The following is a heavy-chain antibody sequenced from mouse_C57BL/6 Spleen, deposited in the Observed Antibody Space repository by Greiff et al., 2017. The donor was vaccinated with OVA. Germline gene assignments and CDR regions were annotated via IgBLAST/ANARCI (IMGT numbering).Heavy chain of an antibody. CDR3: ARDRYYGSSLYYAMDY. D-gene: IGHD1-1*01. Sequence: EVQLQESGGGLVKPGGSLKLSCAASGFTFSSYAMSWVRQTPEKRLEWVATISDGGSYTYYPDNVKGRFTISRDNAKNNLYLQMGHLKSEDTAMYYCARDRYYGSSLYYAMDYWGQGTSVTVSS. J-gene: IGHJ4*01. CDR2: ISDGGSYT. CDR1: GFTFSSYA. V-gene: IGHV5-4*01.